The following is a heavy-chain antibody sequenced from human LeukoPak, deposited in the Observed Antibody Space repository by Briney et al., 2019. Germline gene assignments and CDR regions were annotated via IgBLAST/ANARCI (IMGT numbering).Heavy chain of an antibody. CDR2: ISYDGSNK. V-gene: IGHV3-30*18. Sequence: PGGSLRLSCAASGFTFSSYGMHWVRQAPGKGLEWVAVISYDGSNKYYADSVKGRFTIPRDNSKNTLYLQMNSLRAEDTAVYYCAKVKLSSSWYLGYWGQGTLVTVSS. J-gene: IGHJ4*02. D-gene: IGHD6-13*01. CDR1: GFTFSSYG. CDR3: AKVKLSSSWYLGY.